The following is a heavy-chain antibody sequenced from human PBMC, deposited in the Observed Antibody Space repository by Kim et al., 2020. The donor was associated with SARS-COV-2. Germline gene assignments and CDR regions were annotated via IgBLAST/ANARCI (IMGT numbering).Heavy chain of an antibody. D-gene: IGHD2-15*01. CDR1: GGSISSYY. CDR2: IYYSGST. J-gene: IGHJ3*02. Sequence: SETLSLTCTVSGGSISSYYWSWIRQPPGKRLEWIGYIYYSGSTNYNSSLKSRVTISVDTSKNQFSLKLSSVTAADTAVYYCARDPSPGGAFDIWGPGTMVTVSS. CDR3: ARDPSPGGAFDI. V-gene: IGHV4-59*01.